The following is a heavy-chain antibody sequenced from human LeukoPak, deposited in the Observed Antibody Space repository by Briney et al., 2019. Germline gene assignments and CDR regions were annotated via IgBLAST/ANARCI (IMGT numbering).Heavy chain of an antibody. D-gene: IGHD3-3*01. CDR2: IYYTGSA. V-gene: IGHV4-61*01. Sequence: SETLSLTCTVSGGSFSSGTYYWSWFRQPPGKALEWIGYIYYTGSATYSPSLKSRVTISVDTSKNQFSLKLSSVTAADTAVYYCATGTYYDFWSGWFVRPRANWFDPWGQGTLVTVSS. J-gene: IGHJ5*02. CDR3: ATGTYYDFWSGWFVRPRANWFDP. CDR1: GGSFSSGTYY.